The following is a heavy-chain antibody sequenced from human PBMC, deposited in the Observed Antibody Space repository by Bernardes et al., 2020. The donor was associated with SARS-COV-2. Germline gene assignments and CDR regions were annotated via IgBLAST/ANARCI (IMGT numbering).Heavy chain of an antibody. CDR1: GESVSTSTW. J-gene: IGHJ4*02. D-gene: IGHD3-16*01. CDR2: ISPYGDT. CDR3: ARDFIRRAGEFDY. V-gene: IGHV4-4*02. Sequence: SETLSLTCTISGESVSTSTWWAWVRQSPGLGLEWIGDISPYGDTNYNPSLKSRLTMSVDKSKNQFSLRLTSVTAADTAVYYCARDFIRRAGEFDYWGQGMLVTVSS.